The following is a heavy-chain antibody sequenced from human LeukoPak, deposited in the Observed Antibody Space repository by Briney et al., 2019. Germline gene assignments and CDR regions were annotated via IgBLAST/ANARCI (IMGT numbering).Heavy chain of an antibody. CDR3: ATAPMSGYTYTLGY. D-gene: IGHD5-18*01. CDR1: GFTFSSYW. CDR2: INSDGSTT. V-gene: IGHV3-74*01. J-gene: IGHJ4*02. Sequence: GSLRLSCAASGFTFSSYWIHWVRQDPGKGLVWVSRINSDGSTTSYADSVKGRFTISRGNAKNTLYLQMNSLRAEDTAVYYCATAPMSGYTYTLGYWGQGTLVTVSS.